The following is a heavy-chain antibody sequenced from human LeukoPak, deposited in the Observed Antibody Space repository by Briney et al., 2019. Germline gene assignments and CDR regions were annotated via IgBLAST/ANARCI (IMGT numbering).Heavy chain of an antibody. J-gene: IGHJ4*02. V-gene: IGHV4-34*01. CDR1: GGSFSGYY. Sequence: TLXXTXGVDGGSFSGYYWNWIRQPPGKGLEWIGEINHSGSTNYNPSLKRRVTISVDTSQNQFSVRLSSVTAADTAFYYCARGRYLTTGGGAAAGFLDYWGQGTLVTVSS. D-gene: IGHD6-13*01. CDR2: INHSGST. CDR3: ARGRYLTTGGGAAAGFLDY.